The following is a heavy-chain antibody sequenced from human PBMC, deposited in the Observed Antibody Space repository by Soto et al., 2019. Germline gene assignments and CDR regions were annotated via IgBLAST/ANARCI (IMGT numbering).Heavy chain of an antibody. V-gene: IGHV4-39*01. D-gene: IGHD4-17*01. CDR3: VTVTTEYFDY. Sequence: PSETLSLTCTGSGGSISSSSYYWGWIRQPPGKGLEWIGSIYYSGSTYYNPSLKSRVTIPVDTSKNQFSLKLSSVTAADTAVYYCVTVTTEYFDYWGQGTLVTVSS. CDR2: IYYSGST. CDR1: GGSISSSSYY. J-gene: IGHJ4*02.